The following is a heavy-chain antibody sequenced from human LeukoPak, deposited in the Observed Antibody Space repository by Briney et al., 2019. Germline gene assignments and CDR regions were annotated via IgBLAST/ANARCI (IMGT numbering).Heavy chain of an antibody. CDR1: GFTFSDYY. CDR3: ARGGYSGYDWVDY. V-gene: IGHV3-11*05. D-gene: IGHD5-12*01. Sequence: GGSLRLSCAASGFTFSDYYMSWIRQAPGKGVEWVSYISSSSSYTNYADSVKGRFTISRDNAKNSLYLQMNSLRAEDTAVYYCARGGYSGYDWVDYWGQGTLVTVSS. J-gene: IGHJ4*02. CDR2: ISSSSSYT.